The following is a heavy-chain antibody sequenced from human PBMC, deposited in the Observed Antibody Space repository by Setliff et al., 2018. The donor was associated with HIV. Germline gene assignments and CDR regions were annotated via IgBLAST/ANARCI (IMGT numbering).Heavy chain of an antibody. V-gene: IGHV4-31*03. Sequence: SATLSLTCTVSGDSISSGGYYWSWIRQSPGKGLEWIGYIYYSGSSYYNPSLQSRITMSVETSMNQFSLRLTSVTAADTAVYYCARDLLGTWGGWGQGTLVTVSS. CDR2: IYYSGSS. CDR1: GDSISSGGYY. J-gene: IGHJ4*02. CDR3: ARDLLGTWGG. D-gene: IGHD3-16*01.